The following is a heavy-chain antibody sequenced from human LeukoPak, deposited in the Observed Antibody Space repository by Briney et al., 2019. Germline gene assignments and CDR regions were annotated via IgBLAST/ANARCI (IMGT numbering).Heavy chain of an antibody. Sequence: ASVKVSCKASGYTFTSYGITWVRQAPGQGLEWMGWISAYNGHTNYAQKFQGRVTMTTDTSTSTAYMELRSLRSDDTALYYCAREGYCNSTSCDKPFDYWGQGTLVTVSS. J-gene: IGHJ4*02. CDR3: AREGYCNSTSCDKPFDY. CDR1: GYTFTSYG. V-gene: IGHV1-18*01. D-gene: IGHD2-2*01. CDR2: ISAYNGHT.